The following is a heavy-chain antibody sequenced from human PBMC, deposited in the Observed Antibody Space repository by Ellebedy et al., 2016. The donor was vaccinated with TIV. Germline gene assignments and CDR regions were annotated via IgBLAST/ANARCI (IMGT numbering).Heavy chain of an antibody. CDR1: GLTFSSYG. J-gene: IGHJ6*02. CDR3: ARDLVGYCSSTSCYAPQNV. D-gene: IGHD2-2*01. CDR2: IWYDGSNK. Sequence: PGGSLRLSCAASGLTFSSYGMHWVRQAPGKGLEWVAVIWYDGSNKYYADSVKGRFTISRDNSKNTLYLQMNSLRAEDTAVYYCARDLVGYCSSTSCYAPQNVWGQGTTVTVSS. V-gene: IGHV3-33*01.